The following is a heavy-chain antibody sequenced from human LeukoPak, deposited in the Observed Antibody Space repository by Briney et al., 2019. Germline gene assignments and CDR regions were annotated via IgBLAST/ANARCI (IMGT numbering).Heavy chain of an antibody. CDR3: AKQAVRYDFWSGYADY. V-gene: IGHV3-23*01. CDR2: ISGSGGST. Sequence: PTGGSLRLSCAASGFTFSSYAMSWVRQAPGKGLEWVSAISGSGGSTYYADSVKGRFTISRDNSKNTLYLQMNSLRAVDTAVYYCAKQAVRYDFWSGYADYWGQGTLVTVSS. D-gene: IGHD3-3*01. J-gene: IGHJ4*02. CDR1: GFTFSSYA.